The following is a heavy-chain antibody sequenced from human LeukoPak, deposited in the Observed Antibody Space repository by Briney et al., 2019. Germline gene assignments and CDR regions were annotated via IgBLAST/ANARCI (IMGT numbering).Heavy chain of an antibody. J-gene: IGHJ4*02. CDR3: ARAGGGGYR. CDR1: GFTFSNFL. D-gene: IGHD2-15*01. CDR2: ISGSGGDT. Sequence: HPGGSLRLSCAASGFTFSNFLMTWVRQAPGKGPEWVSAISGSGGDTYYADSVKGRFTISRDNSKNTLYLQMNSLRAEDTAVYYCARAGGGGYRWGQGTLVTVSS. V-gene: IGHV3-23*01.